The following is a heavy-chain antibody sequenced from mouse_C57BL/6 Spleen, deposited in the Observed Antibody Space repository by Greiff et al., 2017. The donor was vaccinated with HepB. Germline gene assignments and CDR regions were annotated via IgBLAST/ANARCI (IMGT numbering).Heavy chain of an antibody. V-gene: IGHV1-18*01. CDR3: ARGYYDYGGAWFAY. CDR1: GYTFTDYN. Sequence: EVQLVESGPELVKPGASVKIPCKASGYTFTDYNMDWVKQSHGKSLEWIGDINPNNGGTIYNQKFKGKATLTVDKSSSTAYMELRSLTSEDTAVYYCARGYYDYGGAWFAYWGQGTLVTVSA. CDR2: INPNNGGT. D-gene: IGHD2-4*01. J-gene: IGHJ3*01.